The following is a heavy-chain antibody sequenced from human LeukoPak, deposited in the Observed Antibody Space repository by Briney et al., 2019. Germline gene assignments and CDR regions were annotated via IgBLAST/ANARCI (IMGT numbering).Heavy chain of an antibody. CDR1: GGSFSGYY. CDR3: ARRNPYSSSWYDGGYYYYGMDV. V-gene: IGHV4-59*08. Sequence: SETLSLTCAVYGGSFSGYYWSWIRQPPGKGLEWIGYIYYSGSTNYNPSLKSRVTISVDTSKNQFSLKLSSVTAADTAVYYCARRNPYSSSWYDGGYYYYGMDVWGQGTTVTVSS. CDR2: IYYSGST. D-gene: IGHD6-13*01. J-gene: IGHJ6*02.